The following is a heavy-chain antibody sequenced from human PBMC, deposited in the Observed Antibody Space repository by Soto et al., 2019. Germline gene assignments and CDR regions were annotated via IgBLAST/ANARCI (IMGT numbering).Heavy chain of an antibody. Sequence: QPGGSLRLSCAASGFTFSSYAMSWVRQAPGKGLEWVSAISGSGGSTYYADSVKGRFTISRDNSKNTLYLQMNSLRAEDTAVYYCAKDGGTVEENYYYYYGMDVWGQGTTVTVSS. CDR3: AKDGGTVEENYYYYYGMDV. CDR1: GFTFSSYA. J-gene: IGHJ6*02. CDR2: ISGSGGST. V-gene: IGHV3-23*01. D-gene: IGHD4-17*01.